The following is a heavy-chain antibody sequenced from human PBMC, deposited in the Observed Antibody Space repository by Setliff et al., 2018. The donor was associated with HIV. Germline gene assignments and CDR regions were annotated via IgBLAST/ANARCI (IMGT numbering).Heavy chain of an antibody. Sequence: ETLSLTCTVSGASISTYYWSWIRQPPGKGLEWIGYIFYSGSSNYNPSLKSRVTISVDTSKNQFSLKLSSVTAADTAVYYCARGERSYGGNFFDYWGQGTLVTVSS. J-gene: IGHJ4*02. CDR3: ARGERSYGGNFFDY. CDR2: IFYSGSS. CDR1: GASISTYY. V-gene: IGHV4-59*08. D-gene: IGHD4-17*01.